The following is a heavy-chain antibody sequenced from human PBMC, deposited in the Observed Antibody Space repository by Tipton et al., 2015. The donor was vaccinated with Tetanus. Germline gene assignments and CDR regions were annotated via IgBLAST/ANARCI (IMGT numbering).Heavy chain of an antibody. CDR3: ARPVKQWLVPVDS. Sequence: TLSLTCTVSGGSISSDGAYWSWIRQHPGEGLEWIGYISNSGSTYYNPSLKSRVTISVDTSQKQISLKLTSVTAADTAVYYCARPVKQWLVPVDSWGQGTLVTASS. CDR1: GGSISSDGAY. CDR2: ISNSGST. D-gene: IGHD6-19*01. J-gene: IGHJ4*02. V-gene: IGHV4-31*03.